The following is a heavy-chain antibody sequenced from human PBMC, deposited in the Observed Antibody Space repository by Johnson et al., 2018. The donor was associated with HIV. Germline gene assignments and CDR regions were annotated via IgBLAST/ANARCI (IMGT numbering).Heavy chain of an antibody. V-gene: IGHV3-7*05. J-gene: IGHJ3*01. D-gene: IGHD1-26*01. CDR3: ARDVVSDGSYPPDAFDV. CDR1: GFTFTSYW. Sequence: VQLVESGGGLVKPGGSLRLSCAGSGFTFTSYWMTWVRQAPGKGLEWVANIQQDGSEKYYVDFVKGRFTISRDNSKKSLFLQVNSLRAEDTAVYYCARDVVSDGSYPPDAFDVWGQGTMVTVSS. CDR2: IQQDGSEK.